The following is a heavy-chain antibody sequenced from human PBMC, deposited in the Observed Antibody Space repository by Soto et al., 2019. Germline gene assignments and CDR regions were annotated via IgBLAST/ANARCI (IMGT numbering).Heavy chain of an antibody. CDR3: ARDRGVTAGYNWFDP. CDR1: GDSIGSGGYS. J-gene: IGHJ5*02. D-gene: IGHD3-10*01. V-gene: IGHV4-30-2*01. Sequence: PSETLSLTCAVSGDSIGSGGYSWNWIRQPPGKGLEWIGYIYHSGSTDYNPSLKSRVTILVDRSKNQFSLKLRSVNAADTAVYYCARDRGVTAGYNWFDPWGQGTLVTVSS. CDR2: IYHSGST.